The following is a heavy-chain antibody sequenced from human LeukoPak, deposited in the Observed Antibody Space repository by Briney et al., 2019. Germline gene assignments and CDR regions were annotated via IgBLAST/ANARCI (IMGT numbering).Heavy chain of an antibody. CDR1: GGSISSGGYY. D-gene: IGHD6-19*01. CDR3: ARKAVAGTRWFDP. V-gene: IGHV4-31*03. CDR2: IYYSGST. J-gene: IGHJ5*02. Sequence: SQTLSLTCTVSGGSISSGGYYWSWIRQHPGKGLEWIGYIYYSGSTYYNPSLKSRVTISVDTSKNQFSLKLSSVTAADTAVYYCARKAVAGTRWFDPWGHGTLVTVSS.